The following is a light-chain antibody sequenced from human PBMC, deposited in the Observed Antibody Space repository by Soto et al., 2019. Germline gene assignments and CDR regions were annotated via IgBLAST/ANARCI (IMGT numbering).Light chain of an antibody. CDR3: GSYTNTTYV. Sequence: QSALTQPASVSGSPGQSITISCTAASTDVDDFYLVSWYQHHPGKAPRLIIYEVTHRPSGVSPRFSASTSASTASLTISGLQTEDEADYYCGSYTNTTYVFGTGTKLTVL. V-gene: IGLV2-14*01. CDR2: EVT. CDR1: STDVDDFYL. J-gene: IGLJ1*01.